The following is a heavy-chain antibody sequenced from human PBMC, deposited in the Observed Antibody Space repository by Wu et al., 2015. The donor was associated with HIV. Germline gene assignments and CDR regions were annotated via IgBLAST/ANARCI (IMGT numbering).Heavy chain of an antibody. CDR3: AKAIHGTYYYDSSGYYPMAHXHYYGMDV. V-gene: IGHV1-69*05. CDR1: GGSFSNYV. D-gene: IGHD3-22*01. Sequence: QVQLVQSGAEVKKPGSSVKVSCKTSGGSFSNYVISWVRQAPGRGLEWMGGIIPIFATANYAQKFQGRVTITTDKSTSTAYMEVSSLRSEDTAVYYCAKAIHGTYYYDSSGYYPMAHXHYYGMDVWGQGTTVTVSS. J-gene: IGHJ6*02. CDR2: IIPIFATA.